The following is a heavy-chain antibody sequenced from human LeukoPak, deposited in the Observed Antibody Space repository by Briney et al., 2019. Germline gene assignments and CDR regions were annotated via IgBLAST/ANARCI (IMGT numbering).Heavy chain of an antibody. V-gene: IGHV4-34*01. CDR3: ARERGVTSGSYSYFDY. J-gene: IGHJ4*02. Sequence: SETLSLTCAVYGGSFSGYYWSWIRQPSGKGLEWIGEINHSGSTNYNPSLKSRVTISVDTSKNQFSLKLSSVTAADTAVYYCARERGVTSGSYSYFDYWGQGTLVTVSS. CDR1: GGSFSGYY. CDR2: INHSGST. D-gene: IGHD1-26*01.